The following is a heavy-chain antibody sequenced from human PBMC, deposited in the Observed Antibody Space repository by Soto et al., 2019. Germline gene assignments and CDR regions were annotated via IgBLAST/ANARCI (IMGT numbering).Heavy chain of an antibody. J-gene: IGHJ4*02. V-gene: IGHV1-18*01. CDR1: GGTFSSYA. CDR3: ARVGALYFDY. D-gene: IGHD1-26*01. CDR2: ISAYNGNT. Sequence: ASVKVSCKASGGTFSSYAISWVRQVPGQGLEWMGWISAYNGNTNYAQKLQGRVTMTTDTSTSTAYMELSSLRSEDTAVYYCARVGALYFDYWGQGALVTVSS.